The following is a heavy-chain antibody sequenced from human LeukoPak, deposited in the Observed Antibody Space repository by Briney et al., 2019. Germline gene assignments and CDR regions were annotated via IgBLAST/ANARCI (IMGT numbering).Heavy chain of an antibody. CDR2: ISAYNGNT. D-gene: IGHD3-10*01. J-gene: IGHJ4*02. Sequence: ASVKVSCKASGYTFTSYGISWVRQAPGQGLEWMGWISAYNGNTNYAQKLRGRVTMTTDTSTSTAYMELRSLRSDDTAVYYCARVSGSGSYYLIDYWGQGTLVTVSS. CDR3: ARVSGSGSYYLIDY. CDR1: GYTFTSYG. V-gene: IGHV1-18*01.